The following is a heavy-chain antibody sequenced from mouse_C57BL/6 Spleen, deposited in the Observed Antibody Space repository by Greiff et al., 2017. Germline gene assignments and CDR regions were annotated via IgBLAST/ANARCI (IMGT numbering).Heavy chain of an antibody. D-gene: IGHD1-1*01. V-gene: IGHV1-42*01. CDR3: ARGTTVVATGYYAMDY. Sequence: VQLQQSGPELVKPGASVKISCKASGYSFTGYYMNWVKQSPEKSLEWIGEINPSTGGTTYNQKFKAKATLTVDKSSSTAYMQLKSLTSEDSAVYYCARGTTVVATGYYAMDYWGQGTSVTVSS. J-gene: IGHJ4*01. CDR2: INPSTGGT. CDR1: GYSFTGYY.